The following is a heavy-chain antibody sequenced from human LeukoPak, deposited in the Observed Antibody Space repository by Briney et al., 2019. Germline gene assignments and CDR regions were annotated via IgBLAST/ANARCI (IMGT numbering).Heavy chain of an antibody. CDR3: ASVYDSSGYYPF. V-gene: IGHV4-34*01. CDR1: GGSFSGYY. Sequence: SETLSLTCAVYGGSFSGYYWSWIRQPPGKGLEWIGEINHSGSTNYNPSPKSRVTISVDTSKNQFSLKLSSVTAADTAVYYCASVYDSSGYYPFWGQGTLVTVSS. CDR2: INHSGST. D-gene: IGHD3-22*01. J-gene: IGHJ4*02.